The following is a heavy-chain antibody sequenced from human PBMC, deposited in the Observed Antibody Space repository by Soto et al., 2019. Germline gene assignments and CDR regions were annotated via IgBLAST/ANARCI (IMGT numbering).Heavy chain of an antibody. CDR1: GFTFDDDA. CDR3: AKDTLPITGTNSFDP. Sequence: EVQLVESGGGWVQPGRSLRLSCAASGFTFDDDAMHWVRQAPGKGLEWVSGISWTSGSIGYADSVKGRFTISRDNAKNSLYLQMNSLRAEDTALYYCAKDTLPITGTNSFDPWGQGTLVTVSS. J-gene: IGHJ5*02. V-gene: IGHV3-9*01. D-gene: IGHD1-20*01. CDR2: ISWTSGSI.